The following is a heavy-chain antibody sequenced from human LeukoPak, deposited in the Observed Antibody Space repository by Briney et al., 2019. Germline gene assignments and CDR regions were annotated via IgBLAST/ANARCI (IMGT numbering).Heavy chain of an antibody. CDR3: ARDRNSGWPYYFDY. CDR2: ISYDGSNK. Sequence: GGFLRLSCAASGFTFSSYAMHWVRQAPGKGLEWVAVISYDGSNKYYADSVKGRFTISRDNSKNTLYLQMNSLRAEDTAVYYCARDRNSGWPYYFDYWGQGTLVTVSS. D-gene: IGHD6-19*01. J-gene: IGHJ4*02. V-gene: IGHV3-30-3*01. CDR1: GFTFSSYA.